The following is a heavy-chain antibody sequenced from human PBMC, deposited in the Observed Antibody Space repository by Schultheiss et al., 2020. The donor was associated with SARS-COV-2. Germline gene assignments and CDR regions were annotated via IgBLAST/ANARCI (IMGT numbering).Heavy chain of an antibody. J-gene: IGHJ3*02. D-gene: IGHD2-15*01. CDR1: GFTFSSYG. CDR3: TTDLSCSGGSCYDAFDI. V-gene: IGHV3-30*06. Sequence: GGSLRLSCAASGFTFSSYGMHWVRQAPGKGLEWLAFISFDGSQKYYADSVKGRFTISRDNSENTLYLQMNSLRPEDTAVYYCTTDLSCSGGSCYDAFDIWGQGTMVTVSS. CDR2: ISFDGSQK.